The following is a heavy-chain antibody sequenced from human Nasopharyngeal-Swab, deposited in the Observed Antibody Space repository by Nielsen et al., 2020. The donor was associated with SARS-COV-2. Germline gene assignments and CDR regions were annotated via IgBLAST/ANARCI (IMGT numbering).Heavy chain of an antibody. CDR2: SYYSGST. J-gene: IGHJ6*02. Sequence: SWVRQHPGKGLEWIGFSYYSGSTYYNPSLKSRITISVDMSKNQFSLNLRSVTAADTAVYYCAREEGYGMDVWGQGTTVTVSS. V-gene: IGHV4-31*02. CDR3: AREEGYGMDV.